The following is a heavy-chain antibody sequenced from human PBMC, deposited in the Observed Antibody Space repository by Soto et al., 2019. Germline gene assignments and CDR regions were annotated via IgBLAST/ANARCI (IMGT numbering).Heavy chain of an antibody. CDR1: GFTFDDYA. J-gene: IGHJ4*02. CDR3: AKDIAGMGALHFDY. Sequence: EVQLVESGGGLVQPGRSLRLSCAASGFTFDDYAMHWVRQAPGKGLEWVSGISWNSGSIGYADSVKGRFTISRDNAKNSMSLQMNSLRAEDTALYYCAKDIAGMGALHFDYWGQGTLVTVSS. D-gene: IGHD6-13*01. V-gene: IGHV3-9*01. CDR2: ISWNSGSI.